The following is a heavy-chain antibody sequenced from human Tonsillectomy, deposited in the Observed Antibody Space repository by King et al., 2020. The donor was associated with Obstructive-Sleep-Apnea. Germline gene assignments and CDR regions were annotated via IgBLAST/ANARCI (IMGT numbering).Heavy chain of an antibody. J-gene: IGHJ4*02. D-gene: IGHD6-19*01. CDR2: ISGSGTNT. CDR1: GFTFSSYA. V-gene: IGHV3-23*04. Sequence: VQLVESGGDLVQPGGSLRLSCAAYGFTFSSYAMNWGRQAPGKGLEWVSMISGSGTNTYSADSGKGRFTLSRDNSKNTVYLQLNSLRADDTAVYYCAKRYSSGWNVFDYWGQGSLVTVSS. CDR3: AKRYSSGWNVFDY.